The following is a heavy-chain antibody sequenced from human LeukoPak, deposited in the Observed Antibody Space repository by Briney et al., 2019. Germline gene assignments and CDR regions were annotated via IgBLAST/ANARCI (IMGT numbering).Heavy chain of an antibody. Sequence: GGSLRLSCAVSGLTVSGSWITWIRQAPGKGLEWEASMKPDGSESWYVDSVKGRFTISRDNSKNSLYLQLTSLRSDDTAVYYCARDATYYYDSSGPRPLGYWGQGTLVTVSS. J-gene: IGHJ4*02. CDR1: GLTVSGSW. CDR2: MKPDGSES. D-gene: IGHD3-22*01. V-gene: IGHV3-7*03. CDR3: ARDATYYYDSSGPRPLGY.